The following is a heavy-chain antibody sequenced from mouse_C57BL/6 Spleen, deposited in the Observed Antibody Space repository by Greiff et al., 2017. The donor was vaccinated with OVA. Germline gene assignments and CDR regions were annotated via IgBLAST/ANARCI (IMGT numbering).Heavy chain of an antibody. CDR3: ARRGYYEIAY. CDR2: IYPGSGST. Sequence: QVHVKQPGAELVKPGASVKMSCKASGYTFTSYWITWVKQRPGQGLEWIGDIYPGSGSTNYNEKFKSKATLTVDTSSSTAYMQLSSLTSEDSAVYYCARRGYYEIAYWGQGTLVTVSA. J-gene: IGHJ3*01. CDR1: GYTFTSYW. V-gene: IGHV1-55*01. D-gene: IGHD2-4*01.